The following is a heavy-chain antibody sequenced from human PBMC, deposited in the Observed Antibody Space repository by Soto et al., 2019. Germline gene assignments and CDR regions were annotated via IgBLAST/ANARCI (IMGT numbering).Heavy chain of an antibody. Sequence: ASLKVSCKISGYTLTELSMHCVRHTPGKGLEWMGGFDPEDGETIYAQKFQGRVTMTEDTSTDTAYMELSSLRSEDTAVYYCATRTTYYDILTGYFNWFDPWGQGTLVTVSS. V-gene: IGHV1-24*01. CDR3: ATRTTYYDILTGYFNWFDP. D-gene: IGHD3-9*01. CDR2: FDPEDGET. CDR1: GYTLTELS. J-gene: IGHJ5*02.